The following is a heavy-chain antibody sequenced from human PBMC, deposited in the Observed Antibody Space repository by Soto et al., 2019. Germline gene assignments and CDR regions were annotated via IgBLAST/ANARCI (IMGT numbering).Heavy chain of an antibody. Sequence: GGSLRLSCAASGFTVSDYAMHWVRQARGKGLEWVAVVSHDGRNTHYADSVKGRFTISRDSSKNTVSLEMTSLRAEDTAVYYCAKGGRQWLVTSDFNYWGQGALVTVSS. V-gene: IGHV3-30*18. CDR1: GFTVSDYA. CDR2: VSHDGRNT. D-gene: IGHD6-19*01. CDR3: AKGGRQWLVTSDFNY. J-gene: IGHJ4*02.